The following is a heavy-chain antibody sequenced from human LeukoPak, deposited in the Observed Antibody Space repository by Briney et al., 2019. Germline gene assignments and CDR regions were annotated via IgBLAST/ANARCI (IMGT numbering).Heavy chain of an antibody. CDR3: ASLAVAGEIDY. CDR2: VSSNGAKT. V-gene: IGHV3-23*01. D-gene: IGHD6-19*01. J-gene: IGHJ4*02. Sequence: GGSLRLSCAASGFTFSSYAITWVRQAPGKGLEWVSAVSSNGAKTYYADSVKGRFTISRDNYKNMVFLQMNSLRAEDTAVYYCASLAVAGEIDYWGQGTLVTVSS. CDR1: GFTFSSYA.